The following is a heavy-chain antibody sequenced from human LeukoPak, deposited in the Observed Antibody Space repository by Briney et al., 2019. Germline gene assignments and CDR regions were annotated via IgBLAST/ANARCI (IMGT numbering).Heavy chain of an antibody. J-gene: IGHJ5*02. Sequence: GGSLRLSCAASGFTFSSSWMTWVPEARGKGLEWGAGINQDGGEIHYMDFVKGRFNFSRDNAKNSLYRQMNSLTAEDTAVHYCVRAHHPGGWFDPWGQGTLVTVSS. D-gene: IGHD3-10*01. V-gene: IGHV3-7*04. CDR1: GFTFSSSW. CDR2: INQDGGEI. CDR3: VRAHHPGGWFDP.